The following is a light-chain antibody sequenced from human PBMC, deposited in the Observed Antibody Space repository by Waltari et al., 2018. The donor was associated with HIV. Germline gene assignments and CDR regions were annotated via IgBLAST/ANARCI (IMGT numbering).Light chain of an antibody. J-gene: IGLJ3*02. CDR2: GNT. CDR3: QSYDSSLSGWV. V-gene: IGLV1-40*01. Sequence: QSVLTQPPSVSGAPGQTVTISCAGSSSTLAAGCDVHWYQQLPGTVPKLLISGNTNRPSGVPDRFSAFKSGTSASLAITGLQAEDEGDYYGQSYDSSLSGWVFGGGTKVTVL. CDR1: SSTLAAGCD.